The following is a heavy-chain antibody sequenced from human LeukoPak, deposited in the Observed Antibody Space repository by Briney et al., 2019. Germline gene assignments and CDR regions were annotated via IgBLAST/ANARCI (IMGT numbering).Heavy chain of an antibody. J-gene: IGHJ3*02. CDR2: ISNSRSSI. CDR1: GFTFSSYS. D-gene: IGHD3-10*01. CDR3: AREDFFGSGNNAFDI. Sequence: GGSLRLSCAASGFTFSSYSMNWVRQAPGKGLEWVSYISNSRSSIYYADSVKGRFTISRDNAQNSLYLLTNSLRAEDTAVYYCAREDFFGSGNNAFDIWGQGTVVTVSS. V-gene: IGHV3-48*01.